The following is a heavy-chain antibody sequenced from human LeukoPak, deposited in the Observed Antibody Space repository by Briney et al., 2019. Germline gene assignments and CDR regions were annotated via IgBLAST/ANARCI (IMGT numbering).Heavy chain of an antibody. CDR2: IIPIFGTA. J-gene: IGHJ6*02. V-gene: IGHV1-69*01. CDR1: GGTFSSYA. CDR3: ARGIAAAGTNGMDV. D-gene: IGHD6-13*01. Sequence: SVKVSCKASGGTFSSYAISWVRQAPGQGLEWMGGIIPIFGTANYAQKFQGRVTITADESTSTAYMELSSLRSEDTAVYYCARGIAAAGTNGMDVWGPGTTVTVSS.